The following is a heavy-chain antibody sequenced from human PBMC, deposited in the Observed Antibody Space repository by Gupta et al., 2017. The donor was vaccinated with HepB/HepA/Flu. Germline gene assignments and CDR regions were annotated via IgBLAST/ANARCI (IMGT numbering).Heavy chain of an antibody. Sequence: EVQLVESGGGVVRPGGSLRLSCAASGFTFDDYGMSWVRQAPGKGLEWVSGINWNGGSTGYADSVKGRFTISRDNAKNSLYLQMNSLRAEDTALYYCARGYYYDSSGYFDAFDIWGQGTMVTVSS. CDR1: GFTFDDYG. CDR3: ARGYYYDSSGYFDAFDI. V-gene: IGHV3-20*04. D-gene: IGHD3-22*01. CDR2: INWNGGST. J-gene: IGHJ3*02.